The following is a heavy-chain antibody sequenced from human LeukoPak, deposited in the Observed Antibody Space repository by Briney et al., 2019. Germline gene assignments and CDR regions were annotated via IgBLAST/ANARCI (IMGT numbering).Heavy chain of an antibody. CDR1: GGSFSGYY. CDR3: ARALYIVVVVAPTTYWFDP. V-gene: IGHV4-34*01. D-gene: IGHD2-15*01. Sequence: SETLSLTCAVYGGSFSGYYWSWIRQPPGKGLEWIGEFNHSGSTNYNPSLKSRVTISVDTSKNQFSLKLSSVTAADTAVYYCARALYIVVVVAPTTYWFDPWGQGTLVTVSS. CDR2: FNHSGST. J-gene: IGHJ5*02.